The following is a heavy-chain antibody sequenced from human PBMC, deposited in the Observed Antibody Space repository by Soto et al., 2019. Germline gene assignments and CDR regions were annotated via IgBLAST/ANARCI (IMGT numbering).Heavy chain of an antibody. CDR1: GFTFSDHY. V-gene: IGHV3-72*01. Sequence: EVQLVESGGGLVQPGGSLRLSCAASGFTFSDHYMDWVRQAPGKGLEWVGRSRNKANSYSTEYAASVKGRFTISRDESKNSLYLQMNSLKTEATAVYYCARFSGSYTRGLDYWGQGTLGTVAS. D-gene: IGHD1-26*01. CDR2: SRNKANSYST. CDR3: ARFSGSYTRGLDY. J-gene: IGHJ4*02.